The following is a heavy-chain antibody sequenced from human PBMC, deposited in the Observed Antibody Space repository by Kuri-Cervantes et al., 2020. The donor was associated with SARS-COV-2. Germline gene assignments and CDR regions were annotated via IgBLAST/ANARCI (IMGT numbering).Heavy chain of an antibody. V-gene: IGHV3-30*01. CDR2: ISYDGSNK. CDR3: ARDGLSSGGAGYDAFDI. D-gene: IGHD1-26*01. Sequence: GGSLRLSCAASGFTFSSYAMHWVRQAPGKGLEWVAVISYDGSNKYYADSVKGRFTISRDNSKNTLYLQMNSLRAEDTAVYYCARDGLSSGGAGYDAFDIWGQGTMVTVSS. CDR1: GFTFSSYA. J-gene: IGHJ3*02.